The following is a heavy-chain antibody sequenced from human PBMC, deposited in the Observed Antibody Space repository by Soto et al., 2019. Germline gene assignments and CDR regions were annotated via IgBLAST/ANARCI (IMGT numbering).Heavy chain of an antibody. Sequence: SVKVSCKASGGTFSSYAISWVRQAPGQGLEWMGGIIPIFGTANYAQKFQGRVTITADESTSTAYMELSSLRSEDTAVYYCARVDLYYDILTGYRSYYYYGMDVWGQGTTVTVSS. CDR3: ARVDLYYDILTGYRSYYYYGMDV. CDR1: GGTFSSYA. J-gene: IGHJ6*02. V-gene: IGHV1-69*13. CDR2: IIPIFGTA. D-gene: IGHD3-9*01.